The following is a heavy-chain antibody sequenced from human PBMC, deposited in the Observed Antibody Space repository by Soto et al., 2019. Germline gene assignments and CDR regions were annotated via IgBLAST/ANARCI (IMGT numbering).Heavy chain of an antibody. D-gene: IGHD2-2*01. Sequence: PGGSLRLSCAGSGFAFSNAWINWVRQAPGKGLEWVGRIKSKALGGTTDYAAPVKGRFTISRDDSKNTLYLQMNSLKTEDTAVYYCTTDPVVVPAAMRFAYYYYMDVWGKGTTVTVSS. J-gene: IGHJ6*03. V-gene: IGHV3-15*07. CDR1: GFAFSNAW. CDR3: TTDPVVVPAAMRFAYYYYMDV. CDR2: IKSKALGGTT.